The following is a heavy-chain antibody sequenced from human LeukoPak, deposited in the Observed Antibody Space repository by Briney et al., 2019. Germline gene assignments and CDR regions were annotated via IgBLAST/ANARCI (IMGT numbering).Heavy chain of an antibody. CDR3: ARDYVWGSYRYFDF. V-gene: IGHV1-18*04. J-gene: IGHJ4*02. CDR1: GCTFTSSG. CDR2: ISTYNGNT. Sequence: GASVKVSCKASGCTFTSSGISWVRQAPGQGLEWMAWISTYNGNTNYAQKLQGRVTMTTDTSTSTAYMELRSLRSDDTAVYYCARDYVWGSYRYFDFWGQGTLVIVSS. D-gene: IGHD3-16*02.